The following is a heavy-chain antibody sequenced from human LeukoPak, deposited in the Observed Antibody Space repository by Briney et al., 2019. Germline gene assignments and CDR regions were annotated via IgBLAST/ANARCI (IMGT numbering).Heavy chain of an antibody. J-gene: IGHJ4*02. Sequence: PGGSLRLSCAASGFTFSSYAMSWVRQVPGKGLEWVSTISGSGGSTDYADSVKGRFTISRDNSKNTLYLQMNSLRAEDMAVYYCAKDRVVCSTTSCYPGFDYWGQGTLVTVSS. CDR1: GFTFSSYA. CDR3: AKDRVVCSTTSCYPGFDY. CDR2: ISGSGGST. D-gene: IGHD2-2*01. V-gene: IGHV3-23*01.